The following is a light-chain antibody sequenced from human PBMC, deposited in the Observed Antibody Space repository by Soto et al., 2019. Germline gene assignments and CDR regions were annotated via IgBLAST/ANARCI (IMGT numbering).Light chain of an antibody. CDR3: MHATHAQYS. CDR1: QSLVHSDGNTY. CDR2: KIS. J-gene: IGKJ2*03. Sequence: DVVMTPTPLSSPVTLGQPASISCRSSQSLVHSDGNTYLSWIQQRPGQPPRLLIYKISSRFSGVPDRFSGSGAGTDFTLQISRVEAEDVVVYYCMHATHAQYSIGQGTKLEIK. V-gene: IGKV2-24*01.